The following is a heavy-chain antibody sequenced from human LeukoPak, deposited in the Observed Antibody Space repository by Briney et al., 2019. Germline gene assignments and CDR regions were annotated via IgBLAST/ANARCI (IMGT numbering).Heavy chain of an antibody. J-gene: IGHJ5*02. CDR1: GGTFSSYA. V-gene: IGHV1-69*01. D-gene: IGHD5-24*01. CDR2: IIPIFGTA. CDR3: ARVTEMATISGWFDP. Sequence: GSSVKVSCKASGGTFSSYAISWVRQAPGQGLEWMGGIIPIFGTANYAQKFQGRVTITADESTSTAYVELSSLRSEDTAVYYCARVTEMATISGWFDPWGQGTLVTVSS.